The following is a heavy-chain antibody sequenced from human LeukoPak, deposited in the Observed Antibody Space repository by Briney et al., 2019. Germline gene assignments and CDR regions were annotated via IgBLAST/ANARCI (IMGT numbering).Heavy chain of an antibody. CDR3: ARVRYSYGSDC. V-gene: IGHV4-34*01. CDR1: GGSFSGYY. Sequence: KPSETLSLTCAVYGGSFSGYYWSWIRQPPGKGLEWIGEINHSGSTNYNPSLKSRVTISVDTSKNQFSLKLSSVTAADTAVYYCARVRYSYGSDCWGQGTLVTVSS. D-gene: IGHD5-18*01. CDR2: INHSGST. J-gene: IGHJ4*02.